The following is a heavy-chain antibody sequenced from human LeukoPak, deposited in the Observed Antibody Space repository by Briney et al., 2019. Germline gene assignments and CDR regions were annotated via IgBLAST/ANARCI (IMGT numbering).Heavy chain of an antibody. J-gene: IGHJ6*04. CDR3: AELGITMIGGV. CDR1: GFTFSDYH. CDR2: IGRSGNTI. D-gene: IGHD3-10*02. Sequence: GGSLRLSCAASGFTFSDYHMSWIRQAPGKGLEWVSYIGRSGNTIYYADSVKGRFTISRDNAKNSLYLQMNSLRAEDTAVYYCAELGITMIGGVWGKGTTVTISS. V-gene: IGHV3-11*04.